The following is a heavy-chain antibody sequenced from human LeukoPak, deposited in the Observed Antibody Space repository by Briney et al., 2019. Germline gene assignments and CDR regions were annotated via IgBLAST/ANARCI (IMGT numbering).Heavy chain of an antibody. CDR2: INPNSGGT. Sequence: GASVKVSCKASGYTFTGYYMHWVRQARGQGLEWMGWINPNSGGTNYAQKFQGRVTMTRDTSISTAYMELSRLRSDDTAVYYCAREPTLNWNAGKNDYWGQGTLVTVSS. CDR3: AREPTLNWNAGKNDY. CDR1: GYTFTGYY. V-gene: IGHV1-2*02. D-gene: IGHD1-1*01. J-gene: IGHJ4*02.